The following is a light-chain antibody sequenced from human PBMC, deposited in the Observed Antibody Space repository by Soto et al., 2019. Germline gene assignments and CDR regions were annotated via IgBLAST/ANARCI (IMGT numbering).Light chain of an antibody. V-gene: IGKV1-13*02. Sequence: AIQLTQSPSSLSASVGDRVTITCRASQGIGSALAWYQQKPGNPPNLLIYDASSLETGVPSRFSAGGSGTDFTLTISSLQAEDFATYYCQQFSSYPPITFGQGTRLEIK. CDR3: QQFSSYPPIT. CDR2: DAS. CDR1: QGIGSA. J-gene: IGKJ5*01.